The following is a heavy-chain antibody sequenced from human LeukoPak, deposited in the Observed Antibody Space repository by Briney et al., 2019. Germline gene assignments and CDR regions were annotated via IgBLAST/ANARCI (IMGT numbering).Heavy chain of an antibody. CDR2: IWYDGSNK. Sequence: AGGSLRLSCAASGFTFSSYGMHWVRQAPGKGLEWVAVIWYDGSNKYYADSVKGRFTISRDNSKNTLYLQMNSLRAEDTAVYYCARGGIAVAGRPLDYWGQGTLVTVSS. D-gene: IGHD6-19*01. J-gene: IGHJ4*02. CDR1: GFTFSSYG. CDR3: ARGGIAVAGRPLDY. V-gene: IGHV3-33*08.